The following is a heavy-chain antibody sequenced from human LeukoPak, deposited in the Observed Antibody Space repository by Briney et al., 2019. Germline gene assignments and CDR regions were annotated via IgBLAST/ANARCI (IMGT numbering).Heavy chain of an antibody. Sequence: KPSGTLSLTCTVSGGSLNGYYWGWIRQPPGKGLECIGYIHSSEGTAHNASLKSRLTISLDTSKNQFSLTLSSVTAADTAVYYCARHVYGEGMVVWGKGTTVTVSS. J-gene: IGHJ6*04. CDR3: ARHVYGEGMVV. CDR2: IHSSEGT. D-gene: IGHD4-17*01. V-gene: IGHV4-59*08. CDR1: GGSLNGYY.